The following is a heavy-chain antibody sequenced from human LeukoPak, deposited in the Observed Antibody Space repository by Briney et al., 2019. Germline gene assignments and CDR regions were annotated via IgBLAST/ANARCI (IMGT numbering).Heavy chain of an antibody. V-gene: IGHV1-3*01. Sequence: ASVKVSCKASGGTFSSYAISWVRQAPGQGLEWMGWINAGNGNTKYSQKFQGRVTITRDTSASTAYMELSSLRSEDTAVYYCARDYYDSSGYYYDYWGQGTLVTVSS. CDR3: ARDYYDSSGYYYDY. CDR1: GGTFSSYA. CDR2: INAGNGNT. D-gene: IGHD3-22*01. J-gene: IGHJ4*02.